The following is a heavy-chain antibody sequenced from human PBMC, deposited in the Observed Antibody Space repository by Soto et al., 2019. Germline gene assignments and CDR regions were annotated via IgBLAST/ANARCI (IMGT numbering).Heavy chain of an antibody. J-gene: IGHJ5*02. CDR1: GGSFNDGLYF. CDR2: IANTGLT. CDR3: TREQSDDNWFDP. D-gene: IGHD6-19*01. V-gene: IGHV4-61*01. Sequence: SETLSLTCSVSGGSFNDGLYFWTWIRQPPGKGLEWIGYIANTGLTNSNPSLRSRVTISLDRSRNQFSLNLRSVTAADTAVYYCTREQSDDNWFDPWGQGTLVTVSS.